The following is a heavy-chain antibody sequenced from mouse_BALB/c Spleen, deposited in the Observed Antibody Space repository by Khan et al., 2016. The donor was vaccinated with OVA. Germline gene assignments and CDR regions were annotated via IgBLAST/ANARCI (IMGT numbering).Heavy chain of an antibody. J-gene: IGHJ2*01. CDR3: ARRGLRWDFDY. CDR2: INPSTGYT. D-gene: IGHD1-1*01. CDR1: GYTFINYW. V-gene: IGHV1-7*01. Sequence: QVQLKQSGAELAKPGASVKMSCKASGYTFINYWILWIKQRPGQGLEWIGYINPSTGYTEYNQNFKDKATLTADISSSTAYMQLSNLTSEDSAVYYCARRGLRWDFDYWGQGTTLTVSS.